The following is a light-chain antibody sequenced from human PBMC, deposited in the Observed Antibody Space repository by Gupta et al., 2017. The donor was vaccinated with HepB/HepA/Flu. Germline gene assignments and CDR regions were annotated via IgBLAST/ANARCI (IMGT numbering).Light chain of an antibody. J-gene: IGKJ4*01. CDR2: WAS. V-gene: IGKV4-1*01. Sequence: DIVMTQYPDSLAVSLGERATINCKSSQSVLYSSNNKNYLAWYQQKLGQPPKLLIYWASTRESGVPDRFSGSGSGTDFTLTISNVQAEDVAVYYCQQYDSTPLTFGGGTKVEIK. CDR3: QQYDSTPLT. CDR1: QSVLYSSNNKNY.